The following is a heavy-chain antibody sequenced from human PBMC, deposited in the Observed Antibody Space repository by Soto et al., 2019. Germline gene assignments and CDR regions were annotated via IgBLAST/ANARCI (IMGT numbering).Heavy chain of an antibody. CDR1: GYTFSSYS. CDR2: ISTYSDIT. CDR3: ARDNGYYDL. V-gene: IGHV1-18*04. Sequence: QIQMVQSGAEVKQSGASVKISCKTSGYTFSSYSINWVRQAPGQGLEWMAWISTYSDITHYAERVQGRVTVTLDKSARTAFMEMRGLTSDDTAVYFCARDNGYYDLWGQGTLVTVSS. J-gene: IGHJ4*02.